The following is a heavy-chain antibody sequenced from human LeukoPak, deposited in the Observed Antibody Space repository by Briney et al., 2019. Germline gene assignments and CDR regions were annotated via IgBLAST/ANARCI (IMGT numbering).Heavy chain of an antibody. CDR3: ARWAESNDY. Sequence: GGSLRLSCAASGFTFSSYTMNWVRQAPGKGLEWVASFSGSRNYIYYADSVKGRFTISRDNAKNSLYLQMNSLRAEDTAVYYCARWAESNDYWGQGTLVTVSS. V-gene: IGHV3-21*04. CDR1: GFTFSSYT. CDR2: FSGSRNYI. J-gene: IGHJ4*02.